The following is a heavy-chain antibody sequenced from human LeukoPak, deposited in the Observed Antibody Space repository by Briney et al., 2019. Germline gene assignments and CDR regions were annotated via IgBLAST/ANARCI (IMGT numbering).Heavy chain of an antibody. D-gene: IGHD3-22*01. CDR2: IYSNGIT. Sequence: SETLSLTCTVSGGSIFGHYFNWIRQAPGKGLECIGYIYSNGITSYNPSLRSRGTMSIATSRSQFSLRLTSVTAADTAIYYCARRVYYDTSGYSPASGYFDLWGRGTLVTVSS. J-gene: IGHJ2*01. CDR1: GGSIFGHY. V-gene: IGHV4-4*08. CDR3: ARRVYYDTSGYSPASGYFDL.